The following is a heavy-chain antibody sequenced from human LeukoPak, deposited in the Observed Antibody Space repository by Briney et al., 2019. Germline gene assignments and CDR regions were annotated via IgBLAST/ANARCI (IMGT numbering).Heavy chain of an antibody. V-gene: IGHV1-46*01. J-gene: IGHJ5*02. D-gene: IGHD3-16*01. CDR3: ARDLKRSRARWENLGLDP. CDR1: GYTFTSYY. CDR2: INPSGGST. Sequence: GASVKVSCKASGYTFTSYYMHWVRQAPGQGLEWMGIINPSGGSTSYAQKLQGRVTMTTDTSTSTAYMELRSLRSDDTAVYYCARDLKRSRARWENLGLDPWGQGTLVTVSS.